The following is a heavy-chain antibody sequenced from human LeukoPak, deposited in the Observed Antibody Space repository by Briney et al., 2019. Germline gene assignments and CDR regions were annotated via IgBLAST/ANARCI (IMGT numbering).Heavy chain of an antibody. Sequence: PSETLSLTCTVSGGSISSYYWSWVRQPAGKGLEWIGRIYTSGSTNYNPSLKRRVTMSVDTSKNQFSLKLSSVTAADTAVYYCARVATTRTTLYYFDYWSQGTLVTVPS. CDR1: GGSISSYY. V-gene: IGHV4-4*07. J-gene: IGHJ4*02. D-gene: IGHD4-11*01. CDR2: IYTSGST. CDR3: ARVATTRTTLYYFDY.